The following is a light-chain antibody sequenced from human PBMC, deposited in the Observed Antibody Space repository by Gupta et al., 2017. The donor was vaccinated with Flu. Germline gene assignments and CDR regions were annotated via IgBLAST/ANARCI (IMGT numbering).Light chain of an antibody. V-gene: IGKV1D-16*01. J-gene: IGKJ4*01. Sequence: IQMTQSPSSVSASVGDRVTITCRASHNVNNWLAWFQQKPEKAPKSLIYAASSWQSGVPSRFSGSGSGTEFTLTISSLQPEDFATYCQQYDSHPLTFGGGTKVEIK. CDR2: AAS. CDR1: HNVNNW. CDR3: QQYDSHPLT.